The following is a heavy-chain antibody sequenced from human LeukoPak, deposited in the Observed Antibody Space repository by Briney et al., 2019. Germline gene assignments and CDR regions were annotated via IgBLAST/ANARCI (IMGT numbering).Heavy chain of an antibody. CDR2: ISGSGGST. D-gene: IGHD6-13*01. CDR3: AKVGSSWSRYFFDY. Sequence: GGSLRLSCAASGFTFSSYAMSWVRQAPVKELEWVSAISGSGGSTYYADSVKGRFTISRDNSKNTLYLQMNSLRAEDTAVYYCAKVGSSWSRYFFDYWGQGTLVTVSS. J-gene: IGHJ4*02. CDR1: GFTFSSYA. V-gene: IGHV3-23*01.